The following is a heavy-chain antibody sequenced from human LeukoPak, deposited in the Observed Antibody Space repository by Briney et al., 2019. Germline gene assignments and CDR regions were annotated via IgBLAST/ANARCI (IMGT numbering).Heavy chain of an antibody. V-gene: IGHV3-21*01. J-gene: IGHJ6*02. CDR3: ARTMVRGNYYYGMDV. CDR1: GLTFSSYS. CDR2: ISSSSSYI. Sequence: GGSLRLSCAASGLTFSSYSMNWVRQAPGKGLEWVSSISSSSSYIYYADSVKGRFTISRDNAKNSLYLQMNSLRAEDTAVYYCARTMVRGNYYYGMDVWGQGTTVTVSS. D-gene: IGHD3-10*01.